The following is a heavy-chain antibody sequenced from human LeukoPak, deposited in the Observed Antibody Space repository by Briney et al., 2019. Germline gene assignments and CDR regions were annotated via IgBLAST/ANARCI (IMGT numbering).Heavy chain of an antibody. CDR3: AREGGSDYYMDV. D-gene: IGHD2-15*01. Sequence: SETVSLTCTVSGGSISSYYWSWIRQPPGKGLEWVGYIYYSGSTNYNPSLKSRVTISVDTSKNQFSLKLSSVTAADTAVYYCAREGGSDYYMDVWGKGTTVTVSS. J-gene: IGHJ6*03. V-gene: IGHV4-59*01. CDR1: GGSISSYY. CDR2: IYYSGST.